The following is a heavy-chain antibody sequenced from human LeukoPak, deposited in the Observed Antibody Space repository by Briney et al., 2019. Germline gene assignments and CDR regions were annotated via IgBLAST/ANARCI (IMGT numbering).Heavy chain of an antibody. CDR2: ISSSSSYI. J-gene: IGHJ4*02. V-gene: IGHV3-21*01. CDR3: ARGGWNGVGILWY. Sequence: GGSLRLSCAASGFTFSSYSMNWVRQAPGKGLEWVSSISSSSSYIYYADSVKGRFTISRDNAKNSLYLQMNSLRAEDTAVYYCARGGWNGVGILWYWGQGTLVTVSS. D-gene: IGHD1-1*01. CDR1: GFTFSSYS.